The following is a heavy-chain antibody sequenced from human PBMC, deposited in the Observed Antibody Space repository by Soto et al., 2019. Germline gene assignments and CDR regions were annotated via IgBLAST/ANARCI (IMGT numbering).Heavy chain of an antibody. CDR1: GYTFTSYD. V-gene: IGHV1-8*01. CDR2: MNPNSGNT. Sequence: ASGKVCCKASGYTFTSYDINWVRQATGQGLEWMGWMNPNSGNTGYAQKFQGRVTMTRNTSISTAYMELSSLRSEDTAVYYCARGGYCSGGSCYSDAFDIWGQGTMVTVSS. D-gene: IGHD2-15*01. J-gene: IGHJ3*02. CDR3: ARGGYCSGGSCYSDAFDI.